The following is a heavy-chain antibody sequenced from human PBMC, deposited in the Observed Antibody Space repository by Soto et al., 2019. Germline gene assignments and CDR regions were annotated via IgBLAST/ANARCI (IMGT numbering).Heavy chain of an antibody. CDR2: ISYDGTDN. D-gene: IGHD6-19*01. Sequence: HPGGSLRLSCAASGFPFSSYVMHWVRQAPGKGLEWVAAISYDGTDNYYADSVKGRFTISRDNSKNTLNLHMTSLRPEDTAVYYCARRYTAGWNSFDYWGQGTLVTVSS. CDR3: ARRYTAGWNSFDY. V-gene: IGHV3-30-3*01. CDR1: GFPFSSYV. J-gene: IGHJ4*02.